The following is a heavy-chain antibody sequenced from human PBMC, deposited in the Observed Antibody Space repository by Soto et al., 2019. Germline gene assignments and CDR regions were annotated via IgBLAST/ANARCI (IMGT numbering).Heavy chain of an antibody. Sequence: KPSETLSLTCTVSGGSISSSSYYWGWIRQPPGKGLEWIGSIYYSGSTYYNPSLKSRVTMSVDTSKNQFSLKLSSVTAADTAVYYCASLITMIVVVHFDYWGQGTLVTVSS. CDR2: IYYSGST. CDR1: GGSISSSSYY. J-gene: IGHJ4*02. V-gene: IGHV4-39*01. CDR3: ASLITMIVVVHFDY. D-gene: IGHD3-22*01.